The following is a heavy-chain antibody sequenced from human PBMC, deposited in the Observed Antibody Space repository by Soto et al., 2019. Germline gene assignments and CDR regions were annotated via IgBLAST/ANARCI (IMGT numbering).Heavy chain of an antibody. D-gene: IGHD1-1*01. J-gene: IGHJ4*02. V-gene: IGHV3-74*01. CDR1: GFTFSMSW. CDR2: INDDGSST. CDR3: TRGPRSTSTGTGAF. Sequence: PGGSLRLSCAASGFTFSMSWMHWVHQVPGKGPEWVSRINDDGSSTNYADSVRGRFTISRDNAKNTLYLQMNDWRAEDTAVYYCTRGPRSTSTGTGAFWGQGTLVTVSS.